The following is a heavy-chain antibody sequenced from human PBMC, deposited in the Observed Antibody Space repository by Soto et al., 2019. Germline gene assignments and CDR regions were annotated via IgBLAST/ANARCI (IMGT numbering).Heavy chain of an antibody. J-gene: IGHJ6*02. Sequence: EVQLVESGGGLVKPGGSLRLSCAASGFTFSSFSMNWVRQARGKGLEWVSSISSSSSYIYYADSVKGRFTISSDNAKNALYLQMNSLRADDSAVYYCTRVISCSGGTYCSYYSYYGLDAWGLGTTVTVSS. D-gene: IGHD2-15*01. CDR3: TRVISCSGGTYCSYYSYYGLDA. V-gene: IGHV3-21*01. CDR1: GFTFSSFS. CDR2: ISSSSSYI.